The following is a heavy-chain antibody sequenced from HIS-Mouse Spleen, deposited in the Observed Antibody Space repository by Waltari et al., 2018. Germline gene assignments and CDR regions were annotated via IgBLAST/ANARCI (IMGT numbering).Heavy chain of an antibody. CDR3: AREQGGNWERAGYYFDY. D-gene: IGHD1-26*01. J-gene: IGHJ4*02. CDR2: IYTSGST. V-gene: IGHV4-4*07. Sequence: QVQLQESGPGLVKPSETLSRTCTASGGPTSSDHWSGIRQPAGKGLEWIGRIYTSGSTNYNPSLKSRVTMSVDTSKNQFSLKLSSVTAADTAVYYCAREQGGNWERAGYYFDYWGQGTLVTVSS. CDR1: GGPTSSDH.